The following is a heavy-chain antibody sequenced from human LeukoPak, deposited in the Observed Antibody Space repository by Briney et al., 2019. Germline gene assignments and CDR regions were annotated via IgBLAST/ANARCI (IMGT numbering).Heavy chain of an antibody. CDR1: GGSISSGGYY. J-gene: IGHJ3*02. D-gene: IGHD3-3*01. V-gene: IGHV4-30-2*01. CDR2: IYHSGST. Sequence: PSETLSLTCTVSGGSISSGGYYWSWIRQPPGKGLEWIGYIYHSGSTYYNPSLKSRVTISVDRSKNQFSLKLSSVTAADTAVYYCALKITVGGAFDIWGQGTMVTVSS. CDR3: ALKITVGGAFDI.